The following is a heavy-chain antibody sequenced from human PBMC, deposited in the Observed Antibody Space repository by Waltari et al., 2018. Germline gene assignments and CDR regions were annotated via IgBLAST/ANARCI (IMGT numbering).Heavy chain of an antibody. V-gene: IGHV4-38-2*01. CDR1: GYSISSGYY. Sequence: QVQLQESGPGLVKPSATLSLTCAVYGYSISSGYYWGWIRQPPGKGLEWIGSIYHSGSTSYNPSLKSRVTISVDTSKNQFSLKLSSVTAADTAVYYCATLDYGDTGGFDYWGQGTLVTVSS. J-gene: IGHJ4*02. D-gene: IGHD4-17*01. CDR3: ATLDYGDTGGFDY. CDR2: IYHSGST.